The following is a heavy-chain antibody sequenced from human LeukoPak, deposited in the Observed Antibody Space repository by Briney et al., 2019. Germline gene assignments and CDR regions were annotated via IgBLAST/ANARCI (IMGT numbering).Heavy chain of an antibody. CDR3: ARTAGEWLEDYYYMDV. J-gene: IGHJ6*03. D-gene: IGHD3-3*01. CDR2: IYYSGST. V-gene: IGHV4-31*03. Sequence: SETLSLTCTVSGGSISSGGYYWSWIRQHPGKGLEWIGYIYYSGSTYYNPSLESRVTISVDTSKNQFSLKLSSVTAADTAVYYCARTAGEWLEDYYYMDVWGKGTTVTVSS. CDR1: GGSISSGGYY.